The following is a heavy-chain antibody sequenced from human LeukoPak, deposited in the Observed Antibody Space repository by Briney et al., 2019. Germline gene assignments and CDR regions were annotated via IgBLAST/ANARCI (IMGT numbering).Heavy chain of an antibody. CDR2: ISEDGSTK. CDR3: AKEVGARDAFDI. D-gene: IGHD1-26*01. J-gene: IGHJ3*02. Sequence: PGGSLRLSCAASGFAFSSCGIHWVRQAPGKGLEWVALISEDGSTKFYADSVKGRFTISGDNSKNTLYLQMNSLRAEDTAVYYCAKEVGARDAFDIWGQGTLVTVSP. V-gene: IGHV3-30*18. CDR1: GFAFSSCG.